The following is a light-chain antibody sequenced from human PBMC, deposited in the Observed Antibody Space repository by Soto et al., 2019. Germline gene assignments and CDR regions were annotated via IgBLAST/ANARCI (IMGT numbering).Light chain of an antibody. Sequence: DIQMTQSPSSLSASVGDRVTITCRASQDMSNYLAWYQQKPGKVPKLLIYAASTLQSGVPSRFSGSGSGTDFTLTISSLQPEDVATYYCQMYNSAPQTFGPGTKVDIK. V-gene: IGKV1-27*01. CDR2: AAS. J-gene: IGKJ3*01. CDR1: QDMSNY. CDR3: QMYNSAPQT.